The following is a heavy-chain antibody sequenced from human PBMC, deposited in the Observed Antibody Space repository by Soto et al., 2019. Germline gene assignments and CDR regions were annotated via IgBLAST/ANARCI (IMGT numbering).Heavy chain of an antibody. J-gene: IGHJ4*02. CDR1: GDSISTNKW. CDR3: ARVGDVPYSIGY. D-gene: IGHD6-19*01. Sequence: QVHLQESGPGLVKPSGTLSLTCDVSGDSISTNKWWTWARQPPGKGLEWIGEIHRSGSTNHNPSLPSRVIMSVDNSENQSTLQLTSVTAGDSAVYYCARVGDVPYSIGYWGQGTLVTVSS. V-gene: IGHV4-4*02. CDR2: IHRSGST.